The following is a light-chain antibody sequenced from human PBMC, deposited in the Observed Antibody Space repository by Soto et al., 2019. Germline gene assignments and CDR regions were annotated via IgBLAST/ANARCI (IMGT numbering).Light chain of an antibody. J-gene: IGKJ1*01. CDR2: DIS. CDR3: QQYGSSPGT. CDR1: QSLSNNF. Sequence: EVVLTQSPGTLSLSPGEGDTLSCRVSQSLSNNFLAWYQQKPGQAPRLLMYDISSRATGISDRFSGSGSGTDFTLTISRLEPEDFAVYYCQQYGSSPGTFGQGTKVDIK. V-gene: IGKV3-20*01.